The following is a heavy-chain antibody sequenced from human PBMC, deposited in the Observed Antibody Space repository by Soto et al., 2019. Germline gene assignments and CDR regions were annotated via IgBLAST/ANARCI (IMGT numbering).Heavy chain of an antibody. CDR1: GYTFTSYY. V-gene: IGHV1-2*02. CDR2: INPNSGDT. J-gene: IGHJ4*02. Sequence: QAQLVQSGAEVKKPGASAKVSCEASGYTFTSYYMHWVRQAPGQGLEWMEWINPNSGDTKYAQKFRDRVTMTRDTSITTAYMEVKMLTSDDTAVYYCARQLAYCGGDCFTEPVDYWGQGTLVTVSS. D-gene: IGHD2-21*02. CDR3: ARQLAYCGGDCFTEPVDY.